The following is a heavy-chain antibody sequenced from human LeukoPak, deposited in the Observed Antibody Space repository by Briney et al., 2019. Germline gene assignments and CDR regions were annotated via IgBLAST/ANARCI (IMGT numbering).Heavy chain of an antibody. CDR1: GGSISGYY. V-gene: IGHV4-59*08. CDR3: ARHYYDRSDSYSFDY. J-gene: IGHJ4*02. D-gene: IGHD3-22*01. Sequence: PSETLSLTCTVAGGSISGYYWSWIRQPPGQGLDWIGCIFSSGSTNYNPSLKTRVTISEHTSVNQFSLKLSSVTAADTAVYYCARHYYDRSDSYSFDYWGQGTLVTVSS. CDR2: IFSSGST.